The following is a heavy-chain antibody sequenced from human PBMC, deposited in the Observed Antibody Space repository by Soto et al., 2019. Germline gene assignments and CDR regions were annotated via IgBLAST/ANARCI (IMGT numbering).Heavy chain of an antibody. CDR1: GFTFSGSA. Sequence: EVQLVESGGGLVQPGGSLKLSCAASGFTFSGSAMHWVRQASGKGLEWVGRIRSKANSYATAYAASVKGRFTISRDDSKNTAYLQMNSLKTEDKAVYYCNKRGELTDYWGPGTLVTVSS. CDR2: IRSKANSYAT. V-gene: IGHV3-73*02. D-gene: IGHD3-10*01. CDR3: NKRGELTDY. J-gene: IGHJ4*02.